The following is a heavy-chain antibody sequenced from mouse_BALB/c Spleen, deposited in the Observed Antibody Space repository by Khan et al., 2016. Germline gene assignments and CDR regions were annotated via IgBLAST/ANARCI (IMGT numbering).Heavy chain of an antibody. V-gene: IGHV14-3*02. Sequence: EVQLQQSGAELVKPGASVKLSCTASGFNIKDTYMHWVKQRPEQGLEWIGWIDPANGNSKYDAKFQGKATITEDTYSTTAYLQLSSLTPEDTAADCCASCTMAMDYGCQGSSFAISS. CDR3: ASCTMAMDY. D-gene: IGHD1-1*02. CDR1: GFNIKDTY. CDR2: IDPANGNS. J-gene: IGHJ4*01.